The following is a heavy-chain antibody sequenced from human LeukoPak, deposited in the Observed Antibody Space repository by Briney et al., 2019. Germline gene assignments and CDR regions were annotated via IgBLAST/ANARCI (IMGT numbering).Heavy chain of an antibody. CDR1: GFTFSSYW. CDR2: IKQDGSEK. J-gene: IGHJ4*02. Sequence: GGSLRLSCAASGFTFSSYWMSWVRQAPGKGLEWVANIKQDGSEKYYVDSVKGRFTISRDNAKNSLYLQMNSLRAEDTAVYYCARASSGWYGSDFDYWGQGTLVTVSS. CDR3: ARASSGWYGSDFDY. V-gene: IGHV3-7*01. D-gene: IGHD6-19*01.